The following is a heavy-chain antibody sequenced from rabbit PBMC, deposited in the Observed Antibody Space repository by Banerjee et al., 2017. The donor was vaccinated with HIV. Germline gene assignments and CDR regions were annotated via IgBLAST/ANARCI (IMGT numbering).Heavy chain of an antibody. CDR3: ARGAGGAGYFSL. CDR2: IYAGSTGST. CDR1: GFSFSSTYW. D-gene: IGHD1-1*01. J-gene: IGHJ4*01. Sequence: QEQLEESGGDLVKPEGSLTLTCTASGFSFSSTYWICWVRQAPGKGLEWIACIYAGSTGSTHYASWAKGRFTISKTSSTTVTLQMTSLTAADTATYFCARGAGGAGYFSLWGPGTLVTVS. V-gene: IGHV1S45*01.